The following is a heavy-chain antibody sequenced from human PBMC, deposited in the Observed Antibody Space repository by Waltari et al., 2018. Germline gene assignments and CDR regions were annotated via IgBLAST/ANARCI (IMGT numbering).Heavy chain of an antibody. CDR1: GFIFSTYW. Sequence: EVQLVESGGGLVQPGGSLRLSCAASGFIFSTYWMTWVRQAPGKGLEWVASIKQDGSEKYYVDAVKGRFTISRDNAKNSLYLQMNSLRAEDTAVYYCARETPGIAVAGTYYFDYWGQGTLVTVSS. D-gene: IGHD6-19*01. CDR2: IKQDGSEK. V-gene: IGHV3-7*01. CDR3: ARETPGIAVAGTYYFDY. J-gene: IGHJ4*02.